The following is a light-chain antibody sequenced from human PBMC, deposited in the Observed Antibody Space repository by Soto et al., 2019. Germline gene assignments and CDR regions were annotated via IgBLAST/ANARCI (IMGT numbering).Light chain of an antibody. J-gene: IGKJ1*01. CDR2: GAS. Sequence: EIVLTQSPGTLSLSPGERATLSCRASQSVSSSYLAWYQQKPGQAPRLLIYGASSRATGSPDRFSGSGSGTDVPLTISRLEPEDFAVYYCQQYGSSPPWTFGQGTKVEIK. CDR3: QQYGSSPPWT. V-gene: IGKV3-20*01. CDR1: QSVSSSY.